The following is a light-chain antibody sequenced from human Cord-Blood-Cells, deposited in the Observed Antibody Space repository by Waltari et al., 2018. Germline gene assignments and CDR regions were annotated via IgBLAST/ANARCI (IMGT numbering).Light chain of an antibody. CDR2: RNN. J-gene: IGLJ1*01. Sequence: SASGTPGQRVTISCSGSSSNIGSNYVYWYQQLPGTAPKLLIYRNNQRPSGVPDRFSGSKSGTSASLAISGLRSEDEADYYCAAWDDSLSGYVFGTGTKVTVL. CDR1: SSNIGSNY. V-gene: IGLV1-47*01. CDR3: AAWDDSLSGYV.